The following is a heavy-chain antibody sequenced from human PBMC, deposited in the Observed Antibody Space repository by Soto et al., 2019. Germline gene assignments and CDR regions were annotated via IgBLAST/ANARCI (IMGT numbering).Heavy chain of an antibody. CDR2: VKTDGTNT. CDR3: ARGGVIVVGLDV. D-gene: IGHD3-22*01. Sequence: VQLVESGGGLVQPGGSLRLSCAGTGFTFSTYWMHWVRQVLGKGLEWVSRVKTDGTNTGYADSVKGRFTISRDNAKNTLYLEMNNLRADDTAVYYCARGGVIVVGLDVWGQGTTVTVSS. J-gene: IGHJ6*02. V-gene: IGHV3-74*01. CDR1: GFTFSTYW.